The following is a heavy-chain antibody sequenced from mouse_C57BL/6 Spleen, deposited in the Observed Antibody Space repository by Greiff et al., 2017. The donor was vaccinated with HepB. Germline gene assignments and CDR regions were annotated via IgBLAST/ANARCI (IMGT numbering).Heavy chain of an antibody. CDR3: ARWGYYSNEGYYFDY. CDR1: GYTFTSYW. CDR2: INPSDSET. J-gene: IGHJ2*01. Sequence: VQLQQPGAELVRPGSSVKLSCKASGYTFTSYWLHWVKQSPIQCLEWMGTINPSDSETHYNQKFKDKATLTVDKSTSTAYMQLSSLKSEDSAVYYCARWGYYSNEGYYFDYWDQGTTLTVSS. V-gene: IGHV1-52*01. D-gene: IGHD2-5*01.